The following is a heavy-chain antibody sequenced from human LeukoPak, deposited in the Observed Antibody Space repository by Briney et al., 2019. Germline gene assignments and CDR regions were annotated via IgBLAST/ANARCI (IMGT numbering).Heavy chain of an antibody. CDR3: ARDIAAALWFDP. D-gene: IGHD6-13*01. CDR1: GFTFSSYE. Sequence: PSGGSLRLSCTASGFTFSSYEMNWVRQAPGEGLEWVSYISSSGSTIYYADSVKGRFTISRDNAKNSLYLQMNSLRAEDTAVYYCARDIAAALWFDPWGQGTLVTVSS. J-gene: IGHJ5*02. V-gene: IGHV3-48*03. CDR2: ISSSGSTI.